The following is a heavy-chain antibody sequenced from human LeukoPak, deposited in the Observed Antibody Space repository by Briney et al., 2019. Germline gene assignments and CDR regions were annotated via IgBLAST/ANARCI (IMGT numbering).Heavy chain of an antibody. CDR1: GFTFSSYW. Sequence: GGSLRLSCAASGFTFSSYWMHWVRQAPGKGLGWVSRINSDGSSTIYADSVKGRFTISRDNAKNTLYLQMNSLRAEDTAVYYCARRGLGDQLDYWGQGTLVTVSS. J-gene: IGHJ4*02. V-gene: IGHV3-74*01. CDR2: INSDGSST. D-gene: IGHD3-16*01. CDR3: ARRGLGDQLDY.